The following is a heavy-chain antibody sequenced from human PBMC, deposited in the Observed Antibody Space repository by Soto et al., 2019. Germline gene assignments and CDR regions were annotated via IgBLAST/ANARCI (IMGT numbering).Heavy chain of an antibody. D-gene: IGHD3-10*01. CDR1: GFTFGDYA. Sequence: GGSLRLSCTTSGFTFGDYALSWVRQAPGKGLEWVGFIRRNAYGGTTDYAASVKGRFTISRDDSKSIDYLQMNSLRTEDTALYYCTRASSFDFDFWGQGTLVTVSS. J-gene: IGHJ4*02. CDR2: IRRNAYGGTT. CDR3: TRASSFDFDF. V-gene: IGHV3-49*04.